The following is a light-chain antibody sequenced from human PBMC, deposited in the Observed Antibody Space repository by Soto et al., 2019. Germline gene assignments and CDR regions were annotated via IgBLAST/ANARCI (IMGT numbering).Light chain of an antibody. CDR1: QSVSSN. Sequence: EIVMTQSPATLSLSPGERATLSCRASQSVSSNLAWYQQKPGQAPRLLIYGASTRATGIPARFSGSGSGTEFTLTISSQQSEDFAVYYCQQYNNWPPWTFGQGTKVEIK. V-gene: IGKV3-15*01. CDR2: GAS. CDR3: QQYNNWPPWT. J-gene: IGKJ1*01.